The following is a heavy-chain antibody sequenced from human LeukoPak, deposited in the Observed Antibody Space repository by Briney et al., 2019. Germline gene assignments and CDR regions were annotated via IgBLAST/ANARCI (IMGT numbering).Heavy chain of an antibody. J-gene: IGHJ4*02. CDR3: ARGWNTIFAVVADFDY. Sequence: ASVKVCCKASGYTFTSYDINWVRQATGQGLEWMGWMNPNSGNTGYAQKFQGRVTMTRNTSISTAYMELSSLRSEDTAAYYCARGWNTIFAVVADFDYWGQGTLVTVSS. D-gene: IGHD3-3*01. CDR1: GYTFTSYD. V-gene: IGHV1-8*01. CDR2: MNPNSGNT.